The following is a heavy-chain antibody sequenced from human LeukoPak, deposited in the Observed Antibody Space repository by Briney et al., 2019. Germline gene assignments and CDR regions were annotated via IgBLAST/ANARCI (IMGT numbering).Heavy chain of an antibody. D-gene: IGHD6-19*01. CDR1: GFTFSGYH. CDR3: AKDSRIAVAGTSVY. Sequence: PGGSLRLSCAASGFTFSGYHMSWIRQAPGKGLEWVSAISGSGDDTYHADSVKGRFTISRDNSKNTVYLQMDSLRADDTAVYHCAKDSRIAVAGTSVYWGQGTLVTVSS. CDR2: ISGSGDDT. J-gene: IGHJ4*02. V-gene: IGHV3-23*01.